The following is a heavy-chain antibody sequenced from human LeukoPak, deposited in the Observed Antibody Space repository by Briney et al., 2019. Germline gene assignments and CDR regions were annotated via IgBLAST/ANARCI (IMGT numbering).Heavy chain of an antibody. D-gene: IGHD3-10*01. CDR1: GFSFNTYW. CDR2: IKADGSEK. Sequence: GGSLRLSCAASGFSFNTYWMTWVRQAPGKGLEWVANIKADGSEKKYVDSVKGRFTLSRDNAKNSVYLQMNSLRVEDTAVYYCATSVPGFGESLNYWGQGTLVTVSS. V-gene: IGHV3-7*01. CDR3: ATSVPGFGESLNY. J-gene: IGHJ4*02.